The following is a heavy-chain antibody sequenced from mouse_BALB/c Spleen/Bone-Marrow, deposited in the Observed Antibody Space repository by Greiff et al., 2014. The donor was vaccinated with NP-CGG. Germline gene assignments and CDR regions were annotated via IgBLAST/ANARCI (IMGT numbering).Heavy chain of an antibody. CDR1: GFNIKDTY. D-gene: IGHD2-3*01. Sequence: DVQLQESGAELVKPGASVKLSCTASGFNIKDTYMHWVKQRPEQGPEWIGRIDPANGNTKYDPKFQGKATITADTSSNTAYLQLSSLTSEDTAVYYCARGLLQYYYAMDYWGQGTSVTVSS. CDR2: IDPANGNT. V-gene: IGHV14-3*02. J-gene: IGHJ4*01. CDR3: ARGLLQYYYAMDY.